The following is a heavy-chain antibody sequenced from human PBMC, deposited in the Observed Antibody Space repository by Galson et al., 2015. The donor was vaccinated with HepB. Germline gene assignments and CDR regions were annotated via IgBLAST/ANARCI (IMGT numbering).Heavy chain of an antibody. V-gene: IGHV4-30-2*01. CDR1: GGSISSGGYS. D-gene: IGHD6-13*01. CDR3: ARTIAAAGTSEWFDP. CDR2: IYHSGST. Sequence: TLSLTCAVSGGSISSGGYSWSWIRQPPGKGLEWIGYIYHSGSTYYNPSLKSRVTISVDRSKNQFSLKLSSVTAADTAVYYCARTIAAAGTSEWFDPWGQGTLVTVSS. J-gene: IGHJ5*02.